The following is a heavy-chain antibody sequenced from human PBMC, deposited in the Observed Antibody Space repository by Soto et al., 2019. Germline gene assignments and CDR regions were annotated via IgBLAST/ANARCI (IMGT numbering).Heavy chain of an antibody. V-gene: IGHV1-69*13. Sequence: SVKVSCKASGGTFSSYSISWVRQAPGQGLEWMGGIIPIFGTANYAQKFQGRVTITADESTSTAYMELSSLRSEDTAVYYCARDFSGYDTDYYYYYGMDVWGQGTTVTVSS. CDR2: IIPIFGTA. J-gene: IGHJ6*02. CDR1: GGTFSSYS. CDR3: ARDFSGYDTDYYYYYGMDV. D-gene: IGHD5-12*01.